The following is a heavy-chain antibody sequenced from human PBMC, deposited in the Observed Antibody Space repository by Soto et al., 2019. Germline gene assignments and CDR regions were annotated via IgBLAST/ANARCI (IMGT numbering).Heavy chain of an antibody. CDR1: GFTISSYA. CDR2: ISGSGGST. D-gene: IGHD3-3*01. Sequence: EVQLLESGGGLVQPGGSLRLSCAASGFTISSYAMSWVRQAPGKGLEWVSAISGSGGSTYYADSVKGRFTISRDNSKNTLYLQMNSLRAEDTAVYYCAKEYYDFWSSIPHSGAFDIWGQGTMVTVSS. V-gene: IGHV3-23*01. J-gene: IGHJ3*02. CDR3: AKEYYDFWSSIPHSGAFDI.